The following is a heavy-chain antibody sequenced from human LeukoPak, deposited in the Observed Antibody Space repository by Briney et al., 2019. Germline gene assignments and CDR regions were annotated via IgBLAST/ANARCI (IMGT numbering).Heavy chain of an antibody. D-gene: IGHD6-19*01. J-gene: IGHJ4*02. CDR2: INPNSGGT. CDR1: GYTFTGYY. V-gene: IGHV1-2*02. CDR3: ASIAVAQRGFDY. Sequence: ASVKVPCKASGYTFTGYYMHWVRQAPGQGLEWMGWINPNSGGTNYAQKFQGRVTMTRDTSISTAYMELSRLRSDDTAVYYCASIAVAQRGFDYWGQGTLVTVSS.